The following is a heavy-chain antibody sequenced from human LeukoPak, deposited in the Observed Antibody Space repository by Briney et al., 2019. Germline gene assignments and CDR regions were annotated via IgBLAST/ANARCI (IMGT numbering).Heavy chain of an antibody. CDR1: GGSISSYY. J-gene: IGHJ4*02. D-gene: IGHD3-16*01. CDR3: ARGASTFPFDY. CDR2: IYTSGST. V-gene: IGHV4-4*07. Sequence: SETLSLTCTVSGGSISSYYWSWIRQPAGKGLEWIGRIYTSGSTNYNPSLESRVSISVDKSKNQFSLKLSSVTAADTAVYYCARGASTFPFDYWGQGTLVTVSS.